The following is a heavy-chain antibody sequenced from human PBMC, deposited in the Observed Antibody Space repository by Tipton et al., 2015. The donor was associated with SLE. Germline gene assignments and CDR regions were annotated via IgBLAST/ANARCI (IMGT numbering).Heavy chain of an antibody. CDR1: GGSISSGGSISSGSYF. CDR3: ARGMTTLRY. CDR2: MYYSGST. J-gene: IGHJ4*02. V-gene: IGHV4-39*07. Sequence: TLSLTCTVSGGSISSGGSISSGSYFWGWIRQPPGKGLEWIGSMYYSGSTYYNPSLKSRVTISVDTSKNQFSLKLSSVTAADTAVYYCARGMTTLRYWGQGTLVTVSS. D-gene: IGHD4-11*01.